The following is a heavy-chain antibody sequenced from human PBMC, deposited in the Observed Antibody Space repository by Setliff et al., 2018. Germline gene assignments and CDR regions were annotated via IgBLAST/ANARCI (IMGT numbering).Heavy chain of an antibody. V-gene: IGHV4-38-2*01. CDR1: GYSISTGYY. D-gene: IGHD6-19*01. J-gene: IGHJ4*02. CDR3: ARVLSSGWEGDY. Sequence: PSETLSLTCAVSGYSISTGYYWGWIRQPPGKGLEWIGSIYHSGSTYYNPSLRSRVTISVDTSKNQFSLRLSSVTAADTAVYYCARVLSSGWEGDYWGQGTLVTV. CDR2: IYHSGST.